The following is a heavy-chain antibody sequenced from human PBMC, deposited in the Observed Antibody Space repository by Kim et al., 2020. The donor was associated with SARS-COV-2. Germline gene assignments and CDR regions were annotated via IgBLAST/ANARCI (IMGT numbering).Heavy chain of an antibody. J-gene: IGHJ4*02. D-gene: IGHD3-10*01. Sequence: YYADSGKGRFTISRDHSKNTVYLQMNSLRAEDTAVYYGARDTRRSGIDYWGQGTLVTVAS. V-gene: IGHV3-33*01. CDR3: ARDTRRSGIDY.